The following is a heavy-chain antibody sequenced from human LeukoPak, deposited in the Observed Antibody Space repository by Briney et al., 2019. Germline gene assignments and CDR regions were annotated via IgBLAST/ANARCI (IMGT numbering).Heavy chain of an antibody. Sequence: SVKVSCKASGGTFSSYAISWVRQAPGQGLEWMGGIIPIFGTANYAQKFQGRVTITADESTSTAYMELSSLRSEDTAVYYCAGLRVARYYYGMDVWGQGTTVTVSS. CDR3: AGLRVARYYYGMDV. D-gene: IGHD2-15*01. CDR2: IIPIFGTA. V-gene: IGHV1-69*13. J-gene: IGHJ6*02. CDR1: GGTFSSYA.